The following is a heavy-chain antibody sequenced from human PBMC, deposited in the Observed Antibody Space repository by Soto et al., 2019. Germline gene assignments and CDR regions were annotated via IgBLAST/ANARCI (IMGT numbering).Heavy chain of an antibody. Sequence: EVQLVATGGGLIQPGGSLRLSCAASGFTVSSNYMSWVRQAPGKGLEWVSVIYSGGSTYYADSVKGRFTISRDNSKNTLYLQMNSLRAEDTAVYYCASSHGIAAAGTVDYWGQGTLVTVSS. CDR1: GFTVSSNY. V-gene: IGHV3-53*02. CDR2: IYSGGST. CDR3: ASSHGIAAAGTVDY. D-gene: IGHD6-13*01. J-gene: IGHJ4*02.